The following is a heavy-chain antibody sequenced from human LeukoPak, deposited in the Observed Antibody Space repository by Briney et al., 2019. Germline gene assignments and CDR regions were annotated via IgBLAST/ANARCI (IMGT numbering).Heavy chain of an antibody. CDR1: GFTFSSYS. J-gene: IGHJ6*04. D-gene: IGHD2-21*01. V-gene: IGHV3-48*04. CDR3: ARDNGDVVAPLMDV. Sequence: GGSLRLSCAASGFTFSSYSMNWVRQAPGKGLEWVSYISSSSSTIYYADSVKGRFTISRDDAKNSLYLQMNSLRVEDTALYYCARDNGDVVAPLMDVWGKGTTVTISS. CDR2: ISSSSSTI.